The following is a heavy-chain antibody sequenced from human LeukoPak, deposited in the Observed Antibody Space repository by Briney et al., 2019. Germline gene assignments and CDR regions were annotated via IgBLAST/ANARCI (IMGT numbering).Heavy chain of an antibody. CDR2: IYYSGST. J-gene: IGHJ5*02. CDR1: GGSISSYY. Sequence: PSETLSLTRTVAGGSISSYYWSWIRQPPGKGLEWNGYIYYSGSTNYNPPLKSRVTISVDTSKNQFSLKLSSVPAADTAVYYCARGRDYDFWRGFPPVLNWFDPWGQGTLVTVSS. D-gene: IGHD3-3*01. CDR3: ARGRDYDFWRGFPPVLNWFDP. V-gene: IGHV4-59*01.